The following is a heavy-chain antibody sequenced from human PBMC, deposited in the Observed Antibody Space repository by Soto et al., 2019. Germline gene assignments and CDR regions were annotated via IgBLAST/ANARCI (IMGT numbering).Heavy chain of an antibody. CDR1: GGSISSSSYY. Sequence: SETLSLTCTVSGGSISSSSYYWGWIRQPPGKGLEWIGSIYYSGSTYYNPSLKSRVTISVDTSKNQFSLKLSSVTAADTAVYYCARKNIAARVGIDPWGHGTLVTVSS. J-gene: IGHJ5*02. D-gene: IGHD6-6*01. V-gene: IGHV4-39*01. CDR3: ARKNIAARVGIDP. CDR2: IYYSGST.